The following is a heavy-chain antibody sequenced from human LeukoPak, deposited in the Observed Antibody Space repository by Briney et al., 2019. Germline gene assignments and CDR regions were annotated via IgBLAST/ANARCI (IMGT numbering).Heavy chain of an antibody. Sequence: SETLSLTCTVSGGSIRSFYWSWIRQPAGKGLEWIGRLYPSGTTYYNPSLKSRVTMSVDTSKNQFSLKVSSVTAADTAVYYCARGPPTEAHAFDIWGQGTMVTVSS. CDR1: GGSIRSFY. J-gene: IGHJ3*02. CDR2: LYPSGTT. CDR3: ARGPPTEAHAFDI. D-gene: IGHD1-14*01. V-gene: IGHV4-4*07.